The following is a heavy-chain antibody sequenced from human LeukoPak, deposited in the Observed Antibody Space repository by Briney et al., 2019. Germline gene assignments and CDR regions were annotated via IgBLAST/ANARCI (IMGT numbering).Heavy chain of an antibody. CDR1: GFTFRNFV. V-gene: IGHV3-30*02. J-gene: IGHJ4*02. Sequence: GGSLRLSCAASGFTFRNFVIHWVRQAPGKGLEWVAFIRYDGSNKYYADSVKGRFTISRDNSKNTLYLQMNSLRAEDTAVYYCAREVGATTSGFRFDYWGQGTLVTVSS. CDR2: IRYDGSNK. CDR3: AREVGATTSGFRFDY. D-gene: IGHD1-26*01.